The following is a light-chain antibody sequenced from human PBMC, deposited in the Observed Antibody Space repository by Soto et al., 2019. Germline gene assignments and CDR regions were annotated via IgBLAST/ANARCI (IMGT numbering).Light chain of an antibody. J-gene: IGKJ1*01. Sequence: EIVLTQSPATLSLSPGERATLSCRASQSVSSYLAWYQQKPGQAPRLLIYDASNRATGIPARFSGSGSGTDFTLTISSLEAEDFAVYYCQQRSNWWTVGQGTKVEIK. CDR2: DAS. CDR3: QQRSNWWT. CDR1: QSVSSY. V-gene: IGKV3-11*01.